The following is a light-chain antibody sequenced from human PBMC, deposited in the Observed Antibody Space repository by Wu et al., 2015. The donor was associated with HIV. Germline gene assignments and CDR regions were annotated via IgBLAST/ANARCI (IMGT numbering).Light chain of an antibody. CDR2: DAS. J-gene: IGKJ2*01. CDR3: HQYADSPRT. Sequence: EIVLTQSPGTLSLSPGHRATLSCRASQIVRSTYLAWFQQKLGQAPRLLIYDASTRATGIPDRFSGSGSGTDFTLIISRLEPEDFAVYYCHQYADSPRTFGQGTKLEIK. CDR1: QIVRSTY. V-gene: IGKV3-20*01.